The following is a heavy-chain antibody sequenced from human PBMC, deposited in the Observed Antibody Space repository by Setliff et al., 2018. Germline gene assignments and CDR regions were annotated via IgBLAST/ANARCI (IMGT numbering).Heavy chain of an antibody. Sequence: SETLSLTCTVSGDSISSSNYYWGWIRQPPGKGLEWIAAIKYSGSTSFNPSLKSRVTISVDKSKSQFSLKLSSVTAVGTAVYYCARQGTYCDGGGGSCFPPNYWGQGTLVTVSS. V-gene: IGHV4-39*01. D-gene: IGHD2-15*01. CDR1: GDSISSSNYY. J-gene: IGHJ4*02. CDR2: IKYSGST. CDR3: ARQGTYCDGGGGSCFPPNY.